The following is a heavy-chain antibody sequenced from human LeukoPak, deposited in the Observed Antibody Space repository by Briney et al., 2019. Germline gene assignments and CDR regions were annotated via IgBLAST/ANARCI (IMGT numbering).Heavy chain of an antibody. CDR3: ARDSKYCSGGSCYYYGMDV. CDR2: IIPIFGTA. J-gene: IGHJ6*02. CDR1: GGTFSSYA. D-gene: IGHD2-15*01. V-gene: IGHV1-69*05. Sequence: SVKVSCKASGGTFSSYAISWVRQAPGQGLEWMGGIIPIFGTANYAQKFQGIVTITTDESTSTANMELSSLRSEDTAVYYCARDSKYCSGGSCYYYGMDVWGQGTTVTVSS.